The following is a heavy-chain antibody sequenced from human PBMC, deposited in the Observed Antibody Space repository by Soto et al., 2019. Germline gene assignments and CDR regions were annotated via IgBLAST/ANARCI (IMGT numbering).Heavy chain of an antibody. Sequence: SVKVSCKASGDTFSSYAINWVRQAPGQGLEWMGGIIPMFGTANYAQKFKGRVTITAGESTSTVYMELSSLRSEDTAVYYCARVGPAHYYDSSGYYSPIDYWGQGTLVTVSS. CDR2: IIPMFGTA. D-gene: IGHD3-22*01. V-gene: IGHV1-69*13. CDR3: ARVGPAHYYDSSGYYSPIDY. J-gene: IGHJ4*02. CDR1: GDTFSSYA.